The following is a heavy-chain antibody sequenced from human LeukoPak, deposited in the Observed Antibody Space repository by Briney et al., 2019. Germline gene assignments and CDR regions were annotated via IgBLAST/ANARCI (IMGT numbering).Heavy chain of an antibody. V-gene: IGHV3-11*01. CDR2: ISGSGENV. D-gene: IGHD2-8*01. CDR3: ARDVRNGGMDV. CDR1: GFTLSDYY. Sequence: PGGSLRLSCAASGFTLSDYYVNWIRQAPGKGLEWVSYISGSGENVNYADSAKGRFTISRDNAKNSVYLQMNSLRVEDTAVYYSARDVRNGGMDVWGQGTTVTVSS. J-gene: IGHJ6*02.